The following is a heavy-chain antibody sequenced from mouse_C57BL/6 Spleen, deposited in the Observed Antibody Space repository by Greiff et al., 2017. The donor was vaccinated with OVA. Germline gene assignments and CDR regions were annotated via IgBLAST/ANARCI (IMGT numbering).Heavy chain of an antibody. J-gene: IGHJ4*01. Sequence: VKLQQPGAELVRPGSSVKLSCKASGYTFTSYWMHWVKQRPIQGLEWIGNIDPSASETHYNQKFKDKATLTVDKSSSTAYMQLSSRTSEYSAVYYGARRDYNYDEAMDYWGQGTSVTVSS. CDR1: GYTFTSYW. V-gene: IGHV1-52*01. D-gene: IGHD2-12*01. CDR2: IDPSASET. CDR3: ARRDYNYDEAMDY.